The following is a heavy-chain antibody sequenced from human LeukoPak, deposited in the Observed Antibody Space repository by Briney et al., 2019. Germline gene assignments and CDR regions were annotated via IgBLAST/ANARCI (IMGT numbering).Heavy chain of an antibody. J-gene: IGHJ4*02. CDR2: ISAYTGQT. CDR1: GFGFSSYG. V-gene: IGHV1-18*04. D-gene: IGHD6-19*01. CDR3: ARGPEIVVAGVFDY. Sequence: ASVKVSCKAPGFGFSSYGINWVRQAPGQRLEWMGWISAYTGQTKYLQKMRGRVTMTTDTSTNTAYMELRSLTSDDTAVYDCARGPEIVVAGVFDYWGKGSLVIVSS.